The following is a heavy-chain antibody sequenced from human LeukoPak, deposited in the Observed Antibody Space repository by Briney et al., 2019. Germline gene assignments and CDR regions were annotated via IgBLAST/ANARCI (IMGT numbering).Heavy chain of an antibody. CDR3: ARVVVTAFGYFDL. CDR2: IYYSGST. Sequence: PSETLSLTCTVSGGSLSSGDYYWSWIRQPPGTGLEWIGYIYYSGSTYYNPSLKSRVTISVDTSKNQFSLKLSSVTAADTAVYYCARVVVTAFGYFDLWGRGTLVTVSS. J-gene: IGHJ2*01. CDR1: GGSLSSGDYY. D-gene: IGHD2-2*01. V-gene: IGHV4-30-4*01.